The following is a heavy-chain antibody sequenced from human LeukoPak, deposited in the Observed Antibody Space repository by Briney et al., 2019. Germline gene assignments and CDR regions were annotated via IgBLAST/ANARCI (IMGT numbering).Heavy chain of an antibody. CDR2: IYSDGST. J-gene: IGHJ4*02. Sequence: GGSLRLSCAASGFIVSSNYMSWVRQAPGKGLEWVSVIYSDGSTYYADSVKGRFTISRDNSKNTLYLQINSLRAEDTAVYYCARDYNYYHSSGYWYYFDYWGQGTLVTVSS. V-gene: IGHV3-66*01. CDR1: GFIVSSNY. D-gene: IGHD3-22*01. CDR3: ARDYNYYHSSGYWYYFDY.